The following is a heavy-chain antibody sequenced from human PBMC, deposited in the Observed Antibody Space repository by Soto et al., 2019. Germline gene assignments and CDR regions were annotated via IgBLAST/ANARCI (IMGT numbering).Heavy chain of an antibody. D-gene: IGHD3-10*01. CDR3: ARYSPEVLLWFGEPGYYYYYGMDV. Sequence: QVQLVQSGAEVKKPGASVKVSCKASGYTFISYGISWVRQAPGQGLEWMGWISAYNGNTNYAQKLQGRVTMTTDTSTSTAYMELRSLRSDDTAVYYCARYSPEVLLWFGEPGYYYYYGMDVWGQGTTVTVSS. V-gene: IGHV1-18*01. CDR2: ISAYNGNT. CDR1: GYTFISYG. J-gene: IGHJ6*02.